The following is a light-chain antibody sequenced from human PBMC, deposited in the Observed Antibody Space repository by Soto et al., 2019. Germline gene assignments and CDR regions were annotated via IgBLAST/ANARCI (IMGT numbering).Light chain of an antibody. Sequence: EIVMTQSPATLSVSPGERATLSCRASQSVSSRLAWYQQKPGQAPRLLIHDASTRATRIPARFSGSGSGTEFTLTISSLQYEDFAVYYCQQYIKWPTFGQGTKVEIK. V-gene: IGKV3-15*01. CDR2: DAS. CDR3: QQYIKWPT. CDR1: QSVSSR. J-gene: IGKJ1*01.